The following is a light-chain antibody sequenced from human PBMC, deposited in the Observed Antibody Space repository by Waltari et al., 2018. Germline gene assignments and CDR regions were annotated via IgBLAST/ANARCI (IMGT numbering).Light chain of an antibody. CDR1: RRDIWSYDL. Sequence: QSALTQPASVSGSPGQSITIPCTGTRRDIWSYDLVSWYQQHPGIAPKFMIYEGSKRPSGVSTRFSGSKSGNTASLTISGLQAEDEAVYYCSSYAGVNSHVLFGGGTKLTVL. CDR2: EGS. V-gene: IGLV2-23*01. J-gene: IGLJ2*01. CDR3: SSYAGVNSHVL.